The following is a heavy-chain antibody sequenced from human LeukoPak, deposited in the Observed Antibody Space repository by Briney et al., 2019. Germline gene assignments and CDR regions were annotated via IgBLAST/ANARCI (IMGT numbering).Heavy chain of an antibody. V-gene: IGHV3-9*03. CDR2: ISWNSGSI. CDR1: GFTFDDYA. D-gene: IGHD3-10*01. J-gene: IGHJ4*02. Sequence: PGGSLRLSCAASGFTFDDYAMHWVRQAPGKGLEWVSGISWNSGSIGYADSVKGRFTISRDNAKNSLYLQMNSLRAEDMALYYCAKAKESGSGSYPLDYWGQGTLVTVSS. CDR3: AKAKESGSGSYPLDY.